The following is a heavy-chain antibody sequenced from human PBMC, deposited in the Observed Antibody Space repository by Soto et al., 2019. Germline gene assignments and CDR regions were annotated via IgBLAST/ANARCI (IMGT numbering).Heavy chain of an antibody. D-gene: IGHD3-10*01. J-gene: IGHJ4*02. CDR2: INHSGST. CDR3: ARGGRRYYGSGSYSSY. CDR1: GGSFSGYY. Sequence: QVQLQQWGAGLLKPSETLSLTCAVYGGSFSGYYWSWIRQPPGKGLEWIGEINHSGSTNYNPSLKSRVTISVDTSKNQFSLKLSSVTAADTAVYYCARGGRRYYGSGSYSSYWGQGTLVTVSS. V-gene: IGHV4-34*01.